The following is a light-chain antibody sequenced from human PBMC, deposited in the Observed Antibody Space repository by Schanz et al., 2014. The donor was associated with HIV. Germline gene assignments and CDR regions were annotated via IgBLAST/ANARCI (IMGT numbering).Light chain of an antibody. CDR3: QQSYSVPPT. CDR1: QNITDH. V-gene: IGKV1-39*01. J-gene: IGKJ2*01. CDR2: AAT. Sequence: DIQMAQSPSSLSASLGDRVAITCRASQNITDHLTWYQQKTGRPPKLLIYAATVLHPGVPSRFSGSGSGTDFTLTINSLQREDFTSYYCQQSYSVPPTFGQGTKVEIK.